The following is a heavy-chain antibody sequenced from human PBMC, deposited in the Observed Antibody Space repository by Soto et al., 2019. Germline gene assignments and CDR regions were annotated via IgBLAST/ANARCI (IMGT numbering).Heavy chain of an antibody. Sequence: QVQLQESGPGLVKPSETPSLTCTVSGGSVSSGSYYWSWIRQPPGKGLEWIGYIYYSGSTNYNPSLKSRVTISVDTSKNQSSLKLSSVTAADTAVYYCARDGGYGDSTDYWGQGTLVTVSS. CDR1: GGSVSSGSYY. CDR2: IYYSGST. D-gene: IGHD4-17*01. V-gene: IGHV4-61*01. CDR3: ARDGGYGDSTDY. J-gene: IGHJ4*02.